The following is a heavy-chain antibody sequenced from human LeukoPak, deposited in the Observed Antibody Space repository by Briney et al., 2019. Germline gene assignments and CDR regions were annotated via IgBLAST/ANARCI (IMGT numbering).Heavy chain of an antibody. V-gene: IGHV4-61*02. CDR1: GGSISSGSYY. Sequence: SETLSLTCTVSGGSISSGSYYWSWIRQPAGKGLEWIGRIYTSGSTIYNPSLKSRVTISVDTSKNQFSLKLSSVTAADTAVYYCARVPSGSDKTGYWYFDLWGRGTLVTVSS. D-gene: IGHD5-12*01. CDR2: IYTSGST. J-gene: IGHJ2*01. CDR3: ARVPSGSDKTGYWYFDL.